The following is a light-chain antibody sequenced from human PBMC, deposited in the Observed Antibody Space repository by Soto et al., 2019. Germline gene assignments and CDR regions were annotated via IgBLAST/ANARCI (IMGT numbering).Light chain of an antibody. V-gene: IGKV3-11*01. Sequence: EIVLTQSPATLSLSPWERATLSCRASQSVSSYLAWYQQKPGQAPRLLIYDASNRATGIPARCSGSGSGTAFTLTISSLEPEDFAVYYCQQRSNWPPSFGGGNKVEIK. CDR1: QSVSSY. J-gene: IGKJ4*01. CDR2: DAS. CDR3: QQRSNWPPS.